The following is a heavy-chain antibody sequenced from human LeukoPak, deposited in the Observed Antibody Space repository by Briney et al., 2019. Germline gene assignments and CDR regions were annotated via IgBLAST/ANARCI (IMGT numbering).Heavy chain of an antibody. Sequence: SETLSLTCTVSGYSISSGYYWGWIRQPPGKGLEWFGGIYHSGSTSYNPSLKSRVTISVDKSKNQFSLKLSSVTAADTAVYYCARDGRVPYYYCYMDVWGKGTAVSVSS. D-gene: IGHD1-1*01. CDR2: IYHSGST. CDR3: ARDGRVPYYYCYMDV. V-gene: IGHV4-38-2*02. J-gene: IGHJ6*03. CDR1: GYSISSGYY.